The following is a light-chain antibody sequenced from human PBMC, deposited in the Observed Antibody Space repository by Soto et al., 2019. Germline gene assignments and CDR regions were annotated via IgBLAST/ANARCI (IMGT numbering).Light chain of an antibody. V-gene: IGKV3-20*01. CDR1: QSVSNSY. CDR2: GAS. CDR3: QQYDNSFT. Sequence: GLTQSPGTLSWSAGERATVSCAASQSVSNSYLAWYQHKPGQAPRLLISGASNRAAGIPDRSSGSGSGTDFTLTISRLEPEDFAVYYCQQYDNSFTFGGGTKVDI. J-gene: IGKJ4*01.